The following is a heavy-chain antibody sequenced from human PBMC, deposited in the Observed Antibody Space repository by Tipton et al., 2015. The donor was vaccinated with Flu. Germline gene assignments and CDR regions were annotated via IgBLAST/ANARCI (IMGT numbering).Heavy chain of an antibody. Sequence: SLRLSCAASGFNFSFYGMHWVRQAPGKGLEWVAVIWYDGSNQIYAESVKGRFAISRDNSKNTLYLQMNSLRVEDTAVYYCARDGGYSYGRSFDYWGQGTLVTVSS. D-gene: IGHD5-18*01. CDR1: GFNFSFYG. J-gene: IGHJ4*02. V-gene: IGHV3-33*01. CDR2: IWYDGSNQ. CDR3: ARDGGYSYGRSFDY.